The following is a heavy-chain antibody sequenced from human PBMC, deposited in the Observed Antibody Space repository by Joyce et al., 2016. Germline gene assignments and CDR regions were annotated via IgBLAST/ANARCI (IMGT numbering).Heavy chain of an antibody. CDR2: IYYTGNT. V-gene: IGHV4-39*07. D-gene: IGHD3-22*01. Sequence: GGSISSSSFYWGWIRQSPGKGLEWIGNIYYTGNTYSNPYLKCRVSLSVDPSRNQFYLKLTSVTAADTAVYYCARDPTYQYDSSGYSPYFDYWGQGTLATVSS. CDR1: GGSISSSSFY. J-gene: IGHJ4*02. CDR3: ARDPTYQYDSSGYSPYFDY.